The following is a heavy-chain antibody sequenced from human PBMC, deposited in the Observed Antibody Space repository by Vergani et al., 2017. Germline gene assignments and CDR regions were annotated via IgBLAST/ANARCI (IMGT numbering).Heavy chain of an antibody. CDR1: GGSISSSTYY. CDR2: IYYSGST. Sequence: QLQLQESGPGLVKPSETLSLTCTVSGGSISSSTYYRGWIRQPPGKGLEWIGSIYYSGSTYYNPALKSRVTISVDTSKNQFSLKLSSVTAADTAVYYCARQARYYYDSSGDFDYWGQGTLVTVSS. CDR3: ARQARYYYDSSGDFDY. J-gene: IGHJ4*02. D-gene: IGHD3-22*01. V-gene: IGHV4-39*01.